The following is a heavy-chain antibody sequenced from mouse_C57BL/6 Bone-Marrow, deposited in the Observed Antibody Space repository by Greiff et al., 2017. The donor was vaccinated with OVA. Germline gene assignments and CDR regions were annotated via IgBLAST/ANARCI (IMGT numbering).Heavy chain of an antibody. J-gene: IGHJ4*01. V-gene: IGHV1-55*01. D-gene: IGHD1-1*01. Sequence: QVQLKQPGAELVQPGASVKMSCKASGYTFTSYWITWVKQRPGQGLEWIGDIYPGSGSTNYNEKFKSKPTLPVDTSASTAYMQLSSLTSEDSAVYYCARVCYYGSSYDYAMDYWGQGTSVTVSS. CDR3: ARVCYYGSSYDYAMDY. CDR1: GYTFTSYW. CDR2: IYPGSGST.